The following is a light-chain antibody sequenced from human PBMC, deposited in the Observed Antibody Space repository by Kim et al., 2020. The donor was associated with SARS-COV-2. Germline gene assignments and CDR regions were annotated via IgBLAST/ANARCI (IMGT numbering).Light chain of an antibody. CDR3: QQRSNWLLT. J-gene: IGKJ4*01. CDR1: QSVSSY. CDR2: DAS. Sequence: LSPGDRATLSCRASQSVSSYLAWYQHKPGQAPRLLIYDASNRATGIPARFSGSGSGTDFTLTISSLEPEDFAVYYCQQRSNWLLTFGGGTKVDIK. V-gene: IGKV3-11*01.